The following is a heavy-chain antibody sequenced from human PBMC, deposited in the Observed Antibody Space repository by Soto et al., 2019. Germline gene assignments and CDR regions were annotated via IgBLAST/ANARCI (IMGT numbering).Heavy chain of an antibody. V-gene: IGHV3-48*02. CDR2: IGGSGGSI. D-gene: IGHD1-26*01. CDR1: GFTFSTFS. J-gene: IGHJ4*02. Sequence: GSLRLSCAASGFTFSTFSMNWVRQAPGKGLEWFSYIGGSGGSISYADSVKGRFTISRDNGKNTLYLQMSSLRDEDTAVYYCARDLAWAFDSWGQGALVTVSS. CDR3: ARDLAWAFDS.